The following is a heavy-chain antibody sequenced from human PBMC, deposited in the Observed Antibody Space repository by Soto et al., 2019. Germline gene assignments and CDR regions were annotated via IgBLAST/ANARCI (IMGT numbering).Heavy chain of an antibody. CDR1: GYTFTGYY. CDR3: ARDYRVYGSGQKYYYHYGMDV. CDR2: INPNSGGT. V-gene: IGHV1-2*04. Sequence: ASVKVSCKASGYTFTGYYMHWVRQAPGQGLEWMGWINPNSGGTNYAQKFQGWVTMTRDTSISTAYMELSRLRSDDTAVYYCARDYRVYGSGQKYYYHYGMDVWGQGTTVTVSS. J-gene: IGHJ6*02. D-gene: IGHD3-10*01.